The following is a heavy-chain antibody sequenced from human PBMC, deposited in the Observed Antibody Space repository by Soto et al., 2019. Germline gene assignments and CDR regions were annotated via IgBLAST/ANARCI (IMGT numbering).Heavy chain of an antibody. CDR3: ARDRIPTGMDV. J-gene: IGHJ6*02. CDR1: GITVSSNY. Sequence: EVPLVESGGGLVQPGGSLRLSCAASGITVSSNYMSGVRQAPGKGLEWVSVIYSGGSTYYADSVKGRFTISRDNSKNTLYLQMNSLRAEDTAVYYCARDRIPTGMDVWGQGTTVTVSS. CDR2: IYSGGST. V-gene: IGHV3-66*01.